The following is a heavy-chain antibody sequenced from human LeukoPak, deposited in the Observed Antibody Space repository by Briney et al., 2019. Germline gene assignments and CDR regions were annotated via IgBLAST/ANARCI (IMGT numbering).Heavy chain of an antibody. D-gene: IGHD1-26*01. Sequence: PGGSLRLSCAASGFTFSSYAMSWIRQAPGKGLEWVSAISGSGGSTYYADSVKGRFTISRDNSKNTLYLQMNSLRAEDTAVYYCAKDPVGAPDYFDYWGQGTLVTVSS. CDR1: GFTFSSYA. CDR2: ISGSGGST. CDR3: AKDPVGAPDYFDY. V-gene: IGHV3-23*01. J-gene: IGHJ4*02.